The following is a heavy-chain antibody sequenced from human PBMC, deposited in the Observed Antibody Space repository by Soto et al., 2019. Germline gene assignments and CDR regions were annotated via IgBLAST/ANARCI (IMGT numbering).Heavy chain of an antibody. CDR3: TRCGIRYHSIGYYLGIDGMDV. Sequence: QVQLVQSGAEVKKPESSVRVSCKASGGTFNNYAITWVRQAPGQGLEWLGGTIPMFGTTNYAEKFRGRVTITADESTNTAYMELSSLRSEDTAIYYCTRCGIRYHSIGYYLGIDGMDVWGQGTTVIVSS. CDR2: TIPMFGTT. V-gene: IGHV1-69*12. J-gene: IGHJ6*02. CDR1: GGTFNNYA. D-gene: IGHD3-22*01.